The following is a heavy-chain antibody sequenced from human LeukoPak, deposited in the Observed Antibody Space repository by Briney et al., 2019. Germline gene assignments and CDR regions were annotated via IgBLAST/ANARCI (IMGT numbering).Heavy chain of an antibody. D-gene: IGHD3-10*01. CDR1: GFTVSSNY. Sequence: GGSLRLSCAASGFTVSSNYMSWVRQAPGKGLEWVSVIYSGGSTYYADSVKGRFTISRDNSKNTLYLQMNSLRAEDTAVYYCARDEPTGCLRYWGQGTLVTVSS. CDR2: IYSGGST. V-gene: IGHV3-53*01. CDR3: ARDEPTGCLRY. J-gene: IGHJ4*02.